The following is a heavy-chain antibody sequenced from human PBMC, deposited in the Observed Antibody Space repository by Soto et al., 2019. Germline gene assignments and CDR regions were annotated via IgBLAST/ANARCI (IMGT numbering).Heavy chain of an antibody. D-gene: IGHD5-18*01. J-gene: IGHJ5*02. CDR3: ARDSDTAMDYNWFDP. V-gene: IGHV1-18*01. Sequence: ASVKVYGKAAGYTFTSYGIRWVRKTHGKGVEWMGGISAYNGNTKYAQKLQGRVTMTKDTSTSTAYLELRSLRSDDTAVYSFARDSDTAMDYNWFDPWGQGTLVTVSS. CDR1: GYTFTSYG. CDR2: ISAYNGNT.